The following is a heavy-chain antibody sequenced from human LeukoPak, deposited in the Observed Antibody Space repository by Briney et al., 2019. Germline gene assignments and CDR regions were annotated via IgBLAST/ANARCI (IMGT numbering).Heavy chain of an antibody. Sequence: SETLSLTCTVSGGSISSSSYYWGWIRRPPGKGLEWIGSIYYSGSTYYNPSLKSRVTISVDTSKNQFSLKLSSVTAADTAVYYCARQALRYCSSTSCWRDAFDIWGQGTMVTVSS. V-gene: IGHV4-39*01. CDR2: IYYSGST. CDR1: GGSISSSSYY. CDR3: ARQALRYCSSTSCWRDAFDI. D-gene: IGHD2-2*01. J-gene: IGHJ3*02.